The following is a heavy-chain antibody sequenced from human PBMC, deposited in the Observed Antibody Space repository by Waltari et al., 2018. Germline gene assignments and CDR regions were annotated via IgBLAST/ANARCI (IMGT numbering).Heavy chain of an antibody. V-gene: IGHV4-30-4*08. Sequence: QVHLQESGPGLAKPSQTLSLICSVSGASINSGDYYWSWIRQPPGKGLEWIGYISYSGTTYYTPTLKSRVSIALDTAKNDFSLEVRSVTAADTAMYYCARVDTIFGVVPHADAFDIWGQGTMVTVAS. CDR1: GASINSGDYY. CDR3: ARVDTIFGVVPHADAFDI. J-gene: IGHJ3*02. CDR2: ISYSGTT. D-gene: IGHD3-3*01.